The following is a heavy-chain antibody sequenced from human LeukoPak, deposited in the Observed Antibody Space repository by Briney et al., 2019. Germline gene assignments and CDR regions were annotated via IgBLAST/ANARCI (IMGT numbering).Heavy chain of an antibody. CDR2: IWYDGSHK. CDR1: GFTFSSYG. V-gene: IGHV3-30*02. J-gene: IGHJ6*02. Sequence: GGSLRLSCAASGFTFSSYGMHWVRQAPGKGLEWVAVIWYDGSHKYYADSVKGRFTISRDNSKNTLYLQMNSLRAEDTAVYYCAKVIQEGLGSYYNGYYYYGVDVWGQGTTVTVSS. CDR3: AKVIQEGLGSYYNGYYYYGVDV. D-gene: IGHD3-10*01.